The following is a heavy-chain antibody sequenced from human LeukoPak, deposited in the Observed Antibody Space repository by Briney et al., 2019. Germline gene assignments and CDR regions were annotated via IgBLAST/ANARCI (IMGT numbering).Heavy chain of an antibody. CDR3: ARHSAVNRYRDF. V-gene: IGHV4-59*01. CDR2: IYYSGST. Sequence: SETLSLTCTVSGGSISSYYWSWIRQPPGKGLEWIGYIYYSGSTNYNPSLKSRVTISVDTSKNQFFLKLSSVTAADTAVYYCARHSAVNRYRDFWGQGTLVTVSS. CDR1: GGSISSYY. J-gene: IGHJ4*02. D-gene: IGHD2/OR15-2a*01.